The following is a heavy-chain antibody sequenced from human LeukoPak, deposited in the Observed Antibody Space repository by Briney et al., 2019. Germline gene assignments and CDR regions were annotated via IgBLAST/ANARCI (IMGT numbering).Heavy chain of an antibody. CDR1: GFTFSSYA. Sequence: TGGSLRLSYAASGFTFSSYAMSWVRQAPGKGLEWVSAISGSGGSTYYADSVKGRFTISRDNSKNTLYLQMNSLRAEDTAVYYCAKESGDYEYFDYWGQGTLVTVSS. CDR3: AKESGDYEYFDY. CDR2: ISGSGGST. D-gene: IGHD4-17*01. J-gene: IGHJ4*02. V-gene: IGHV3-23*01.